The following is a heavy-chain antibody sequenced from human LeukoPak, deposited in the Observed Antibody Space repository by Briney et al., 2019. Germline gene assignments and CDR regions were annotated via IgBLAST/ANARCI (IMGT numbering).Heavy chain of an antibody. CDR3: ARVGTLYSSSYYFDY. J-gene: IGHJ4*02. V-gene: IGHV3-53*01. CDR1: GFTVSSNY. D-gene: IGHD6-6*01. Sequence: GGSLRLSCAASGFTVSSNYMSWVRQAPGEGLEWVSVIYSGWSTYYAGSVKGRFTIYRDNSKNTLYLQMNSLRAEDTAVYYCARVGTLYSSSYYFDYWGQGTLVTVSS. CDR2: IYSGWST.